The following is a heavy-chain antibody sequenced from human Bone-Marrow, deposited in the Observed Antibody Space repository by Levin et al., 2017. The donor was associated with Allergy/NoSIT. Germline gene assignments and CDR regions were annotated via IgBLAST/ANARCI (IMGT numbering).Heavy chain of an antibody. Sequence: LPGGSLRLSCEASGFTFSNYGMQWVRQAPGKGLEWVAVISYEGSVKYYADSVKGRFSISRDNSKNTLYLEMNSLRAEDTAVYYCAKETTVKTATTLDYWGQGTLVTVSS. CDR2: ISYEGSVK. CDR3: AKETTVKTATTLDY. CDR1: GFTFSNYG. J-gene: IGHJ4*02. D-gene: IGHD4-17*01. V-gene: IGHV3-30*18.